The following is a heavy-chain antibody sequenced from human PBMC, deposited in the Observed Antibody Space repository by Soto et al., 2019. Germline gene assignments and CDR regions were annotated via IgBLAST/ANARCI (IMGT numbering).Heavy chain of an antibody. Sequence: QVQLVESGGGVVQPGRSLRLSCAASGFTFSSYGMHWVRQAPGKGLEWVAVIWYDGSNKYYADSVKGRFTISRDNSKNTLYLQMNSLRAEDTAVYYCARDVDTAMVVDPWGQGTLVTVSS. D-gene: IGHD5-18*01. CDR1: GFTFSSYG. CDR3: ARDVDTAMVVDP. V-gene: IGHV3-33*01. J-gene: IGHJ5*02. CDR2: IWYDGSNK.